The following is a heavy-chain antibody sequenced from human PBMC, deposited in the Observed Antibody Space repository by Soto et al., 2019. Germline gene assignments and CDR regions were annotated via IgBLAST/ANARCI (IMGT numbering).Heavy chain of an antibody. CDR3: ARDSSYCSGGSCLRFYYYYYGMDV. D-gene: IGHD2-15*01. V-gene: IGHV3-7*03. CDR1: GFTFSSYW. Sequence: EVQLVESGGGLVQPGGSLRLSCAASGFTFSSYWMSWVRQAPGKGLEWVANIKQDGSEKYYVDSVKGRFTISRDNAKNSLYLQMNSLRAEDTAVYYCARDSSYCSGGSCLRFYYYYYGMDVWGQGTTVTVSS. CDR2: IKQDGSEK. J-gene: IGHJ6*02.